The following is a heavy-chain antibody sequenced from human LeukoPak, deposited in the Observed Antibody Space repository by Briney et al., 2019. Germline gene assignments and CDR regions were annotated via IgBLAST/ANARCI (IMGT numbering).Heavy chain of an antibody. D-gene: IGHD4-17*01. J-gene: IGHJ4*02. V-gene: IGHV4-61*05. CDR2: IYYSGST. CDR3: ARLSDYALAY. Sequence: SETLSLTCTVSGGSISSSSYYWGWIRQPPGKGLEWIGDIYYSGSTNYNPSLKSRVTISVDTSKNQFSLKLSSVTAADTAVYYCARLSDYALAYWGQGTLVTVSS. CDR1: GGSISSSSYY.